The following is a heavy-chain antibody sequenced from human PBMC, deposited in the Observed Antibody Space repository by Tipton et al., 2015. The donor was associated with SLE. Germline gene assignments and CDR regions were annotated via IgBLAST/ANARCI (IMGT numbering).Heavy chain of an antibody. Sequence: LRLSCTVSGGSISSYYWSWIRQPPGKGLEWIGYIYYSGSTNYNPSLKSRVTISVDTSKNQFSLKLSPVTAADTAVYYCAREDGIAAAGDYWGQGTLVTVSS. D-gene: IGHD6-13*01. CDR2: IYYSGST. J-gene: IGHJ4*02. CDR3: AREDGIAAAGDY. V-gene: IGHV4-59*12. CDR1: GGSISSYY.